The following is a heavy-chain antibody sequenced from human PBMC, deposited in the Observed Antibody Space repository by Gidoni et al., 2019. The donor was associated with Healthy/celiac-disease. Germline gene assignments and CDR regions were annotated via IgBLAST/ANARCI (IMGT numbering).Heavy chain of an antibody. J-gene: IGHJ6*02. Sequence: QVQLVESGGGVVQPGRSLRLSCAASGFTFSSYGMHWVRQAPGKGLDWVAVLWYDGINKYYADSVKGRFTISRDNSKNTLYLQMNSLRAEDTAVYYCARGSSSSFFYYGMDVWGQGTTVTVSS. CDR1: GFTFSSYG. CDR3: ARGSSSSFFYYGMDV. D-gene: IGHD6-6*01. V-gene: IGHV3-33*01. CDR2: LWYDGINK.